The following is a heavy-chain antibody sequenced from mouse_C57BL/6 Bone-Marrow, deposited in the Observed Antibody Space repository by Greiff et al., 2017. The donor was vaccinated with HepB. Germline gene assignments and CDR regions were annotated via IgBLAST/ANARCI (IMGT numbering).Heavy chain of an antibody. V-gene: IGHV3-6*01. Sequence: EVQLQESGPGLVKPSQSLSLTCSVTGYSITSGYYWNWIRQFPGNKLEWMGYISYDGSNNYNPSLKNRISITRDTSKNQFFLKLNSVTTEDTATYYCARGRDGYYDYWGQGTLVTVSA. CDR3: ARGRDGYYDY. CDR1: GYSITSGYY. D-gene: IGHD2-3*01. CDR2: ISYDGSN. J-gene: IGHJ3*01.